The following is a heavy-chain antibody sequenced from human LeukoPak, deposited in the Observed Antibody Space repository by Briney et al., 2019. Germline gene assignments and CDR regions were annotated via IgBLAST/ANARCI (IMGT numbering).Heavy chain of an antibody. CDR2: IGTAGDT. CDR1: GFTFSSYD. CDR3: ARDHPVYGMDV. Sequence: PGGSLRLSCAASGFTFSSYDMHWVRQATGKGLEWVSAIGTAGDTYYPGSVKGRFTISRENAKNSLYLQMNSLRAGDTAVYYCARDHPVYGMDVWGQGTTVTVSS. J-gene: IGHJ6*02. V-gene: IGHV3-13*04.